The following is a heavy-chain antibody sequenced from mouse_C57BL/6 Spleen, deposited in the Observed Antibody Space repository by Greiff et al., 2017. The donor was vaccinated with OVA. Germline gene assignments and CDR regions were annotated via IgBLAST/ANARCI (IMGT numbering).Heavy chain of an antibody. CDR1: GYAFSSSW. V-gene: IGHV1-82*01. D-gene: IGHD1-1*01. Sequence: QVQLQQSGPELVKPGASVKISCKASGYAFSSSWMNWVKQRPGTGLEWIGRIYPGDGDTNYNGKFKGKATLTADKSSSTAYMQLSSLTSEDSAVYFCAPSSHYAMDYWGQGTSVTVSS. CDR2: IYPGDGDT. CDR3: APSSHYAMDY. J-gene: IGHJ4*01.